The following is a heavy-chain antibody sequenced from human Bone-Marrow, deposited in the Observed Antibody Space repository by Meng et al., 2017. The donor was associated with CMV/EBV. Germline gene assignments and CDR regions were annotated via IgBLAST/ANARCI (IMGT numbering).Heavy chain of an antibody. D-gene: IGHD3-22*01. CDR2: IGTAGDT. CDR1: GFTFSSYD. V-gene: IGHV3-13*01. J-gene: IGHJ4*02. CDR3: ARAGRDYYDSTSDY. Sequence: GESLKISCAASGFTFSSYDMHWVRQATGKGLEWVSAIGTAGDTYYPGSVKGRFTISRENAKNSLYLQMNSLRAGDTAVYYYARAGRDYYDSTSDYWGQGTLVTVSS.